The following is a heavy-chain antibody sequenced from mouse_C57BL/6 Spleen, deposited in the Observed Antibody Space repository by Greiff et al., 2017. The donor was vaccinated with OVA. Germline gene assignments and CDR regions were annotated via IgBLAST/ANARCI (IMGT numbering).Heavy chain of an antibody. V-gene: IGHV1-76*01. CDR3: ARSEYDYDVGYYAMDY. D-gene: IGHD2-4*01. CDR1: GYTFTDYY. Sequence: QVQLKESGAELVRPGASVKLSCKASGYTFTDYYINWVKQRPGQGLEWIARIYPGSGNTYYNEKFKGKATLTAEKSSSTAYMQLSSLTSEDSAVYFCARSEYDYDVGYYAMDYWGQGTSVTVSS. J-gene: IGHJ4*01. CDR2: IYPGSGNT.